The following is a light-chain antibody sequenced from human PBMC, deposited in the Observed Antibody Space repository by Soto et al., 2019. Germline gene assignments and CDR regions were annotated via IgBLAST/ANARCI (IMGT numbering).Light chain of an antibody. Sequence: DIQMTQSPSSLSASVGDRDTITCRASQSISNYVNWYQQKPGKAPKLLIYAASSLQSGVPSRFSGSGSGTDFTLTISSLQPEDFATYYCQQSYSTPMYTFGQGTKLEIK. J-gene: IGKJ2*01. CDR3: QQSYSTPMYT. CDR1: QSISNY. V-gene: IGKV1-39*01. CDR2: AAS.